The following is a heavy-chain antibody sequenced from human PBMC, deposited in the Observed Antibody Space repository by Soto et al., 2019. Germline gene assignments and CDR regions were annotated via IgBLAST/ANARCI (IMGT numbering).Heavy chain of an antibody. CDR3: ASQSSEWLLFAS. D-gene: IGHD5-12*01. V-gene: IGHV3-48*01. CDR1: GFTFSSYS. J-gene: IGHJ4*02. CDR2: VSSSSSTI. Sequence: EVQLVESGGGVVQPGGSLRLSCAASGFTFSSYSMNWVRQAPGKGLEWVSYVSSSSSTIYYADSVKGRFTISRDNAKNSLYLQMNSLRAEDTAVYYCASQSSEWLLFASWGQGTLVTVSS.